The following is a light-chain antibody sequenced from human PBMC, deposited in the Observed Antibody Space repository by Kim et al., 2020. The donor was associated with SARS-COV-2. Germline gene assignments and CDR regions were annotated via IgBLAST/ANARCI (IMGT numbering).Light chain of an antibody. CDR1: QNSFAN. V-gene: IGKV3-15*01. J-gene: IGKJ1*01. CDR2: DAT. Sequence: VSPGESPTHPCTASQNSFANLAWYQQKPGLPPRRLVYDATTRATAIPARFSGSGSGTEFTLTISSLQSEDFAVYYCQQYNNWPPAFGQGTKVDIK. CDR3: QQYNNWPPA.